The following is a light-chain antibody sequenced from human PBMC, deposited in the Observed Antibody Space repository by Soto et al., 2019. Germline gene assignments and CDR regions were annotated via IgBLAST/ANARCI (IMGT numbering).Light chain of an antibody. Sequence: DIQTTQSPSSLSASVGDRVTITCRASQSISSYLNWYQQKPGKAPKLLIYAASSLQSGVPSRFSDSGSGTDFTLTISSLQPEDFATYYCQQSYSTPRTFGQGTKVEIK. V-gene: IGKV1-39*01. CDR3: QQSYSTPRT. CDR2: AAS. CDR1: QSISSY. J-gene: IGKJ1*01.